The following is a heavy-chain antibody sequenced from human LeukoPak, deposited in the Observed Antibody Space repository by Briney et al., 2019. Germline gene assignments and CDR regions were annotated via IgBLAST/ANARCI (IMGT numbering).Heavy chain of an antibody. CDR1: GYTFTSYG. J-gene: IGHJ4*02. CDR3: ARDLVVVAATPQEIDY. Sequence: ASVKVSCMASGYTFTSYGISWVRQAPGQGLEWMGWISAYNDNTNYAQKLQGRVTMTTDTSTSTAYMELRSLRSDDTAVYYCARDLVVVAATPQEIDYWGQGTLVTVSS. D-gene: IGHD2-15*01. V-gene: IGHV1-18*01. CDR2: ISAYNDNT.